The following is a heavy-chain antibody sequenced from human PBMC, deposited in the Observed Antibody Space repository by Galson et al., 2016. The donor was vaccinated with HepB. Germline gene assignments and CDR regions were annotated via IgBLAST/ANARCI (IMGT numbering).Heavy chain of an antibody. J-gene: IGHJ4*02. V-gene: IGHV3-23*01. Sequence: SLRLSCAASGFTFSSYAMSWVRQAPGKGLEWVSVISGSGDRRYYADSVKGRFIISRDNAKNTVYLQMNSLRVEDTAVYYCAKDLDIVVVPSAIDYWGQGTLVTVSS. D-gene: IGHD2-2*01. CDR2: ISGSGDRR. CDR3: AKDLDIVVVPSAIDY. CDR1: GFTFSSYA.